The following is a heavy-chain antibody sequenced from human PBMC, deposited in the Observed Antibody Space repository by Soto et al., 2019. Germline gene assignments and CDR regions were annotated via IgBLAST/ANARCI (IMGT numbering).Heavy chain of an antibody. V-gene: IGHV5-51*01. Sequence: GESLKISCKGSGYSFTSYWIGWVRQMPGKGLEWMGIIYPGDSDTRYSPSFQGQVTISADKSISTAYLQWSSLKASDTAMYYCARQNKQQLVSTVTGMDVWGQGTTVTVSS. CDR2: IYPGDSDT. CDR3: ARQNKQQLVSTVTGMDV. J-gene: IGHJ6*02. CDR1: GYSFTSYW. D-gene: IGHD6-13*01.